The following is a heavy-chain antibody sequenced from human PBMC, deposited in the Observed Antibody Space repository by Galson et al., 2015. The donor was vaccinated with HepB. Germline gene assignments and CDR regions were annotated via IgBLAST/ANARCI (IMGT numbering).Heavy chain of an antibody. CDR1: GFTFSNAW. J-gene: IGHJ6*02. CDR3: TTEDDYYYYGMDV. Sequence: SLRLSCAASGFTFSNAWMNWVRQAPGKGLEWVGRIKSKTDGGTTDYAAPVKGRFAISRDDSKNTLYLQMNSLKTEDTAVYYCTTEDDYYYYGMDVWGQGTTVTVSS. V-gene: IGHV3-15*07. CDR2: IKSKTDGGTT.